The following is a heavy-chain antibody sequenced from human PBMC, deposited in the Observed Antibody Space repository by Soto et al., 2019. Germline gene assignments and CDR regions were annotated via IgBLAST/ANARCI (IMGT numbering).Heavy chain of an antibody. Sequence: ELQLVDSGGALVQPGESLRLSCAASGFTFSDYFMTWVRQAPGKGLEWVATIKQDGNERYYVDSVKGRFTISRDNANNTLYLQMNALRAEDTAVYYCAIGHRLGCWGQGTLVTVSS. V-gene: IGHV3-7*01. CDR1: GFTFSDYF. CDR3: AIGHRLGC. CDR2: IKQDGNER. J-gene: IGHJ4*01. D-gene: IGHD6-19*01.